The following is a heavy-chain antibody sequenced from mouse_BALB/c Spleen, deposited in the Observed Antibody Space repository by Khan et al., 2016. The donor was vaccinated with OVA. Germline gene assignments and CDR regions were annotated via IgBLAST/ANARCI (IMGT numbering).Heavy chain of an antibody. V-gene: IGHV1-7*01. D-gene: IGHD1-1*01. CDR3: ARRGLRWDFDY. J-gene: IGHJ2*01. CDR1: GYTFINYW. CDR2: INPSTGYT. Sequence: VQLKESGAELAKPGASVKMSCKASGYTFINYWILWVKRSPGQGLEWIGYINPSTGYTEYNQNFKDKATLTADKSSRTAYMQLSSLTSEDSAVFYCARRGLRWDFDYWGQGTTLTVSS.